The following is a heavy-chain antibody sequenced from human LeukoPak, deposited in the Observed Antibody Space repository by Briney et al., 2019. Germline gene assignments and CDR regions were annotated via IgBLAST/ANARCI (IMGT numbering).Heavy chain of an antibody. J-gene: IGHJ4*02. Sequence: PGGSLRLSCVASGFTFSRNGMHWVRQAPGKGLEWVAFIRYDGSNKYYVDSVKGRFTISRDNSKDTMYLQMNSLRAEDTAVYYCARTPTYYYGSGSSQDAYYFDYWGQGTLVTVSS. V-gene: IGHV3-30*02. CDR3: ARTPTYYYGSGSSQDAYYFDY. D-gene: IGHD3-10*01. CDR1: GFTFSRNG. CDR2: IRYDGSNK.